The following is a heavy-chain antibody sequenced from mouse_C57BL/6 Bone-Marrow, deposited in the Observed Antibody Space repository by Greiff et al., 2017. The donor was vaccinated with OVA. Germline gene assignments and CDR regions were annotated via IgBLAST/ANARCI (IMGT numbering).Heavy chain of an antibody. V-gene: IGHV3-6*01. CDR1: GYSITSGYY. J-gene: IGHJ4*01. CDR3: ARDYYGSSYVEDAMDY. CDR2: ISYDGSN. Sequence: DVKLVESGPGLVKPSQSLSLTCSVTGYSITSGYYWNWIRQFPGNKLEWMGYISYDGSNNYNPSLKNRISITRDTSKNQFFLKLNSVTTEDTATYYCARDYYGSSYVEDAMDYWGQGTSVTVSS. D-gene: IGHD1-1*01.